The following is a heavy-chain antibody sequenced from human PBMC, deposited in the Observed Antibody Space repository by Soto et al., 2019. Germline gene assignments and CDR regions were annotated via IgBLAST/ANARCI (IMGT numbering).Heavy chain of an antibody. D-gene: IGHD3-9*01. CDR1: GYSFIDYY. V-gene: IGHV1-2*02. Sequence: QVQLVQSGAEVKKPGASVKVSCEASGYSFIDYYIHWVRQAPGQGFEWMGRISPKSGGTNYAQKFEGRVTMTWDTSRNTAYMELSSLISDDTAVYYCARPPGYISDWYYFDLWGQGTLVTVSS. CDR2: ISPKSGGT. CDR3: ARPPGYISDWYYFDL. J-gene: IGHJ4*02.